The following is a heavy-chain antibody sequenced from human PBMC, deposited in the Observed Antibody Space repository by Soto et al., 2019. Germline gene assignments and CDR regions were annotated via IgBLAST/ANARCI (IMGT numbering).Heavy chain of an antibody. V-gene: IGHV3-74*01. CDR2: INSDGSST. Sequence: GGSLRLSCAASGFTFSNAWINWVRQAPGKGLVWVSRINSDGSSTSYADSVKGRFTISRDNAKNTLYLQMNSLRAEDTAVYYCVRTSLVVAAATREDYWGQGTLVTVS. CDR3: VRTSLVVAAATREDY. D-gene: IGHD2-15*01. CDR1: GFTFSNAW. J-gene: IGHJ4*02.